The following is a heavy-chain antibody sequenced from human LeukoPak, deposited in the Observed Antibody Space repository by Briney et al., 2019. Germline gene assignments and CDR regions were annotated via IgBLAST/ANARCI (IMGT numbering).Heavy chain of an antibody. J-gene: IGHJ4*02. D-gene: IGHD3-3*01. Sequence: ASVKVSCKASGYTFTGYYMHWVRQAPGQGLEWMGWINPNSGGTNYAQKFQGRVTMTRDTSISTAYMELSRLRSDDTAVYYCARELRFLEWLLPGDYWGQGTLVTVSS. CDR2: INPNSGGT. V-gene: IGHV1-2*02. CDR3: ARELRFLEWLLPGDY. CDR1: GYTFTGYY.